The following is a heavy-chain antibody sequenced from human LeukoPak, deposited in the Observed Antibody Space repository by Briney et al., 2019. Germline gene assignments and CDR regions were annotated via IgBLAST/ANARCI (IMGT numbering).Heavy chain of an antibody. V-gene: IGHV3-30*02. Sequence: GGSLRLSCAASGFTFSNYGMHWVRQAPGKGLEWVALIWYDGSNKYYTDSVKGRLTISRDNSKDTLFLQMNSLRPEDTAIYYCAREDYYGSGSPPSLYFDYWGQGTLVTVSS. D-gene: IGHD3-10*01. CDR3: AREDYYGSGSPPSLYFDY. J-gene: IGHJ4*02. CDR1: GFTFSNYG. CDR2: IWYDGSNK.